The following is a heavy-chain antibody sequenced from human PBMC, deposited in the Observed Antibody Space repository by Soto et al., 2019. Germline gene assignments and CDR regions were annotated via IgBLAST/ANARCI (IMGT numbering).Heavy chain of an antibody. CDR1: GGSISSGGYH. Sequence: QVQLQESGPGLVKPSQTLSLTCTVSGGSISSGGYHWSWIRQHPGKGLEWMGYIYYSGSTYYNPSLKCRVTISVDTSKNQFSLKLSSVTAADTAVYYGARGVPHWGQGTLVTVSS. CDR3: ARGVPH. V-gene: IGHV4-31*03. CDR2: IYYSGST. J-gene: IGHJ1*01.